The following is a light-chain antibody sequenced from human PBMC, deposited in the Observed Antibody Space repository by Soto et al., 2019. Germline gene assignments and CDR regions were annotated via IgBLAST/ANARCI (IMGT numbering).Light chain of an antibody. J-gene: IGLJ3*02. V-gene: IGLV2-23*02. Sequence: QSALTQPASVSGSPGQSITISCTGSRNDVGNYDFVSWYQQHPDKAPKLMLYEVTKRPSGVTSRFSGSKSGNTASLTSSGLQAEDEADYYCSSYAGGPWVFGGGTKVTVL. CDR2: EVT. CDR1: RNDVGNYDF. CDR3: SSYAGGPWV.